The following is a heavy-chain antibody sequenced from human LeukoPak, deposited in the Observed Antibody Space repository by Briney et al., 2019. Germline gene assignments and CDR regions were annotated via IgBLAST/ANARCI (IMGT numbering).Heavy chain of an antibody. Sequence: SVKVSCKASGDTSGTYIISWVRQAPGQGFEWMGGVMPMFGTPSYAQKFQDRVTITADESTSTAYTELSSLTSDDTAVYYCARDSAQYESSGFDAFDIWGQGTTVTVSS. CDR1: GDTSGTYI. CDR2: VMPMFGTP. CDR3: ARDSAQYESSGFDAFDI. D-gene: IGHD3-22*01. V-gene: IGHV1-69*13. J-gene: IGHJ3*02.